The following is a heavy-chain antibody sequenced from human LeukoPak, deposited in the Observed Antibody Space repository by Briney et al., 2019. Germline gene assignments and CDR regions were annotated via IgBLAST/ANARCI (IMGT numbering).Heavy chain of an antibody. V-gene: IGHV3-23*01. J-gene: IGHJ4*02. CDR1: GFTFRSSA. CDR3: AKVPHKYYFDY. Sequence: PGGXLRLSCAASGFTFRSSAMSWVRQAPGKGLEWVSAISGSGGSTYYADSVKGRFTISRDNSKNTLYLQMNSLRAEDTAVYYCAKVPHKYYFDYWGQGTLVTVSS. CDR2: ISGSGGST.